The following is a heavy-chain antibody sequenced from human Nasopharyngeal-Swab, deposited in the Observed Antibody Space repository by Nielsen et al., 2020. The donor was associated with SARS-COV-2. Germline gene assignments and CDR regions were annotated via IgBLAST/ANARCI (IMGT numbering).Heavy chain of an antibody. CDR3: AKVGAGVPTDY. J-gene: IGHJ4*02. CDR2: IGGSGGRT. D-gene: IGHD3-16*01. V-gene: IGHV3-23*01. Sequence: LKISCAASGFTFSSYAMSWVRQAPGKGLEWVSAIGGSGGRTYYADSVKGRFTLSRANSKNTLYLQMNSLRAEDTSVQYHAKVGAGVPTDYWGQGTLVTVSS. CDR1: GFTFSSYA.